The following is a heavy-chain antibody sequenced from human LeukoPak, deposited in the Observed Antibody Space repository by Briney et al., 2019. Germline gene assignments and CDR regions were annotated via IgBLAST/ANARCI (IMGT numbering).Heavy chain of an antibody. J-gene: IGHJ4*02. CDR1: GGTFSSYA. D-gene: IGHD6-19*01. CDR2: IIPILGIA. V-gene: IGHV1-69*04. Sequence: SVKVSCKASGGTFSSYAISWVRQAPGQGLEWMGRIIPILGIANYAQKFQGRVTITADKTTSTAYMELSSLRSEDTAVYYCARTVAGRLIDYWGQGTLVTVSS. CDR3: ARTVAGRLIDY.